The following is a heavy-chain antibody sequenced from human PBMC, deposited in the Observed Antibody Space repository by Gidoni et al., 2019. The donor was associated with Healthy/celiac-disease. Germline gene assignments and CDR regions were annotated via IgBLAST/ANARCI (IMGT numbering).Heavy chain of an antibody. CDR3: ARDGNGGEYFQH. V-gene: IGHV3-66*01. CDR2: IYSGGST. J-gene: IGHJ1*01. Sequence: EVQLVESGGGLVQPGGSLRLSCAASGFTVSSNYMSWVRQAPGKGLEWVLVIYSGGSTYYADSVKGRFTISRDNSKNTLYLQMNSLRAEDTPVYYCARDGNGGEYFQHWGQGTLVTVSS. CDR1: GFTVSSNY. D-gene: IGHD1-1*01.